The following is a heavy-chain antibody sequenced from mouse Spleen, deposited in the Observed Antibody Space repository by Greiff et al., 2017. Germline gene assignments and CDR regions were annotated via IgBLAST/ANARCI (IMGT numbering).Heavy chain of an antibody. Sequence: LQQPGSELVRPGASVKLSCKASGYTFTSYWMHWVKQRPGQGLEWIGNIYPGSGSTNYDEKFKSKATLTVDTSSSTAYMQLSSLTSEDSAVYYCTVYYGSSYWYFDVWGAGTTVTVSS. CDR1: GYTFTSYW. D-gene: IGHD1-1*01. V-gene: IGHV1S22*01. CDR3: TVYYGSSYWYFDV. CDR2: IYPGSGST. J-gene: IGHJ1*01.